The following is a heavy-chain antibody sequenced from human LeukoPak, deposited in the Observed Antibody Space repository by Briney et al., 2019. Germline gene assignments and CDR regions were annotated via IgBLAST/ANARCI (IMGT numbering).Heavy chain of an antibody. CDR2: IYSGGST. CDR3: ARDQDYYGSGSL. D-gene: IGHD3-10*01. V-gene: IGHV3-53*01. CDR1: GFTFSSYW. J-gene: IGHJ4*02. Sequence: PGGSLRLSCAASGFTFSSYWMSWVRQAPGKGLEWVSVIYSGGSTYYADSVKGRFTISRDNSKNTLYLQMNSLRAEDTAVYYCARDQDYYGSGSLWGQGTLVTVSS.